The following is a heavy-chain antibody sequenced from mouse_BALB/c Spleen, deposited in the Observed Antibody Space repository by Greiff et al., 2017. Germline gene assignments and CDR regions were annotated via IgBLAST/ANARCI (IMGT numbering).Heavy chain of an antibody. CDR1: GYTFTSYY. V-gene: IGHV1S56*01. J-gene: IGHJ4*01. D-gene: IGHD2-10*02. Sequence: VQLQQSGPELVKPGASVKMSCKASGYTFTSYYIHWVKQRPGQGLEWIGWIYPGDGSTKYNEKFKGKTTLTADKSSSTAYMLLSSLTSEDSAIYFCARGRYGNYDAMDYWGQGTSVTVSS. CDR3: ARGRYGNYDAMDY. CDR2: IYPGDGST.